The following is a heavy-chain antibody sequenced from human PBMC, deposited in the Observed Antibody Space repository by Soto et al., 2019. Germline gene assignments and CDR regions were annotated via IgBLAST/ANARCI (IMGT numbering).Heavy chain of an antibody. CDR2: IDPSDSYT. Sequence: GESLKISCKGSGYSFTSYWISWVRQMPGKGLEWMGRIDPSDSYTNYSPSFQGHVTISADKSISTAYLQWSSLKASDTAMYYCASFGGGYCSGGSCYSNKEYYYYGMDVWGQGTTVTVSS. V-gene: IGHV5-10-1*01. D-gene: IGHD2-15*01. CDR3: ASFGGGYCSGGSCYSNKEYYYYGMDV. CDR1: GYSFTSYW. J-gene: IGHJ6*02.